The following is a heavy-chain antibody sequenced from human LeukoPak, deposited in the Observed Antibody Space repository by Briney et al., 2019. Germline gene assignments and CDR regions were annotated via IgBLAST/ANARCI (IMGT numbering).Heavy chain of an antibody. Sequence: GGSLRLSCAASGFTFSSYDIHWVRQAPGKGLEWVAAISYDGSSKYYADSVKGRFTISRDNSKNTLYLQMNSLRAEDTAVYYCARDQGVVVHGKYHYYGMDVWGQGTTVTVSS. CDR3: ARDQGVVVHGKYHYYGMDV. J-gene: IGHJ6*02. CDR1: GFTFSSYD. V-gene: IGHV3-30*03. D-gene: IGHD3-22*01. CDR2: ISYDGSSK.